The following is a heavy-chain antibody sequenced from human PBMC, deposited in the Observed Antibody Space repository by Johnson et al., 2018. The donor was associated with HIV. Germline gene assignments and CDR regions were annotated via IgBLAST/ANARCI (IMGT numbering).Heavy chain of an antibody. CDR3: ARVTYYYDSNGPRAFDI. CDR2: INSDGSTT. Sequence: VQLVESGGGLVQPGGSLRLSCAASGFTFSGYWMHWVRQTPGKGLVWVSRINSDGSTTNYADSVKGRFTIARDHARNTRYLQMNGLRAEDTAVYYCARVTYYYDSNGPRAFDIWGQGTMVTVSS. D-gene: IGHD3-22*01. CDR1: GFTFSGYW. V-gene: IGHV3-74*01. J-gene: IGHJ3*02.